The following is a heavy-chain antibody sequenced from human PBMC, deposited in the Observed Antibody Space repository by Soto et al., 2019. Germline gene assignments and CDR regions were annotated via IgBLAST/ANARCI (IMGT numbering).Heavy chain of an antibody. D-gene: IGHD3-22*01. Sequence: PGGSLRLSCAASGFTFSSNAMSWVRQAQGKGLEWVSAISGSGGSTYYADSVRGWVTISRDNSKNTLYLQMKRLTAEDTAVYYCAKTSPYDDSSGCIDYWGQGTLVTVSS. V-gene: IGHV3-23*01. CDR2: ISGSGGST. CDR1: GFTFSSNA. J-gene: IGHJ4*02. CDR3: AKTSPYDDSSGCIDY.